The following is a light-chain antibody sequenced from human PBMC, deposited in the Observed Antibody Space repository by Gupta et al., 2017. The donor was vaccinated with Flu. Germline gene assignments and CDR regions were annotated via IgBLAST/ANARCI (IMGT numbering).Light chain of an antibody. J-gene: IGKJ1*01. Sequence: DIQLTQSPSSLSASIGDTVTITCRASQSIYKYLNWYQQKAGKAPSLVIYGASTLQGGVPPRFSGSRSGTDFTLTISRLQPEDIGTYYCQRRFKTPWTSGQGTRVEIK. V-gene: IGKV1-39*01. CDR2: GAS. CDR3: QRRFKTPWT. CDR1: QSIYKY.